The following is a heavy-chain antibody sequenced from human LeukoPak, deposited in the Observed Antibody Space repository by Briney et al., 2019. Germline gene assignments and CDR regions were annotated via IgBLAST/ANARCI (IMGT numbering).Heavy chain of an antibody. D-gene: IGHD2-15*01. CDR2: ISAYNGNT. Sequence: ASVKVSCKASGYTFTSYGISWVRQAPGQGLEWMGWISAYNGNTNYEQKLQGRVTMTIDTSTSTAYMELRSLKSDDTAVYYCARDRGRDCSGGRCYSEWFDPWGQGTLVTVPS. CDR1: GYTFTSYG. V-gene: IGHV1-18*04. J-gene: IGHJ5*02. CDR3: ARDRGRDCSGGRCYSEWFDP.